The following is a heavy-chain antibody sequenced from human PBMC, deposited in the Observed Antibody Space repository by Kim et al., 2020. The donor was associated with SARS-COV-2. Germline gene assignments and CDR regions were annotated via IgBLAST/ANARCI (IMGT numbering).Heavy chain of an antibody. J-gene: IGHJ4*02. Sequence: GGSLRLSCATSGFTFSDYSMNWVRQAPGKGLEWVSYISSSRRSAIYYVDSVRGRFTISRDDAKNSLFLQMNSLRDDDTAVYYCARDSGPHSSPIAYWGQG. D-gene: IGHD6-13*01. CDR2: ISSSRRSAI. V-gene: IGHV3-48*02. CDR1: GFTFSDYS. CDR3: ARDSGPHSSPIAY.